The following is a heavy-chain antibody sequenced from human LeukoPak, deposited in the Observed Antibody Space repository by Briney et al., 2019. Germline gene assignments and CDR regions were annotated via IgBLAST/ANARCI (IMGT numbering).Heavy chain of an antibody. J-gene: IGHJ4*02. CDR2: IDQDGSEK. D-gene: IGHD2-15*01. V-gene: IGHV3-7*01. CDR1: GFTVSSNY. Sequence: GGSLRLSCAASGFTVSSNYMSWVRQAPGKGLEWVANIDQDGSEKYYAESVKGRFTISRDNAKNSLYLQMNSLRVDDTAVYYCARPELPGWSVLFDFWGQGTLVTVSS. CDR3: ARPELPGWSVLFDF.